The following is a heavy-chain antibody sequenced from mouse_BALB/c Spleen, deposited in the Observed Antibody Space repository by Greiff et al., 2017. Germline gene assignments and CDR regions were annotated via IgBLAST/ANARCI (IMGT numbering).Heavy chain of an antibody. Sequence: EVKLVESGGGLVQPGGSRKLSCAASGFTFSSFGMHWVRQAPEKGLEWVAYISSGSSTIYYADTVKGRFTISRDNPKNTLFLQMTSLRSEDTAMYYCARRGDYGWFADWGQGTLVTVSA. CDR1: GFTFSSFG. D-gene: IGHD2-4*01. CDR2: ISSGSSTI. V-gene: IGHV5-17*02. CDR3: ARRGDYGWFAD. J-gene: IGHJ3*01.